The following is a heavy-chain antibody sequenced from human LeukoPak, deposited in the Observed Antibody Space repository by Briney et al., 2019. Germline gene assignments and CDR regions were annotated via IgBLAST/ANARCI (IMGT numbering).Heavy chain of an antibody. J-gene: IGHJ4*02. CDR2: IYYSGST. Sequence: SETLSLTCTVSGGSISSSSYYWGWIRQPPGKGLEWIGSIYYSGSTYYNPSLKSRVTISVDTSKNQFSLKLSSVTAADTAVYYCASPPEGYYDYVWGSYRSYYFDYWGQGTLVTVSS. CDR3: ASPPEGYYDYVWGSYRSYYFDY. CDR1: GGSISSSSYY. D-gene: IGHD3-16*02. V-gene: IGHV4-39*01.